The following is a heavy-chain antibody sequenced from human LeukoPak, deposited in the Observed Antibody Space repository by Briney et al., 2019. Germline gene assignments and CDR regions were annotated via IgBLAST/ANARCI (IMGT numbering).Heavy chain of an antibody. J-gene: IGHJ4*02. CDR2: ISYDGSNK. D-gene: IGHD3-10*01. CDR3: AREKGGGSGSFDY. V-gene: IGHV3-30-3*01. Sequence: GGSPRLSCAASGFTFSSYAMHWVRQAPGKGLEWVAVISYDGSNKYYADSVKGRFTISRDNSRNTLFLQMDSLRVEDTAVYYCAREKGGGSGSFDYWGQGTLVTVSS. CDR1: GFTFSSYA.